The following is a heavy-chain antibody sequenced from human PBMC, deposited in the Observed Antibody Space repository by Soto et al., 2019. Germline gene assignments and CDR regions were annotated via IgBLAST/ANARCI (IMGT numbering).Heavy chain of an antibody. D-gene: IGHD3-10*01. J-gene: IGHJ6*02. CDR1: GYTFTSYA. CDR3: APPGGSRYGMDV. Sequence: QVQLVQSGAEVKKPGASVKVSCKASGYTFTSYAMHWVRQAPGQRLEWMGWINAGNGNTKYSQKFQGRVTITRDTSASTAYMELSSLRSEDTAVYYCAPPGGSRYGMDVWGQGTTVTVSS. V-gene: IGHV1-3*01. CDR2: INAGNGNT.